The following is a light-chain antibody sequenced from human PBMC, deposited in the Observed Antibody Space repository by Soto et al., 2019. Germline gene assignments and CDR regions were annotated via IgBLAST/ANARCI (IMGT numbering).Light chain of an antibody. CDR2: AAS. V-gene: IGKV1-8*01. CDR3: QQYYSFPYT. J-gene: IGKJ2*01. Sequence: AIRMTQSPSSFSASTGDRVTITCRASQGFSSYLAWYQQKPGKAPKLLISAASTLQSGVPSRFSGSGSGTDFNLTISCLQSDDFATYYCQQYYSFPYTFGQGTKLEIK. CDR1: QGFSSY.